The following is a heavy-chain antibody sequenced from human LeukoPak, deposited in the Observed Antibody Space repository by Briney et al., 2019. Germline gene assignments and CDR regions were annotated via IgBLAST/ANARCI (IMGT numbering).Heavy chain of an antibody. CDR2: LSGSGITT. CDR1: GFTFSNSA. CDR3: AKGIYSSGWSYFAY. J-gene: IGHJ4*01. V-gene: IGHV3-23*01. D-gene: IGHD6-19*01. Sequence: GGSLRLSCAASGFTFSNSAMSWVRQAPGKGLEWVSTLSGSGITTYYADSVKGRFTISRDNSKNTLYLQMNSLRAEDTAVYYCAKGIYSSGWSYFAYCGHGTLVTVSS.